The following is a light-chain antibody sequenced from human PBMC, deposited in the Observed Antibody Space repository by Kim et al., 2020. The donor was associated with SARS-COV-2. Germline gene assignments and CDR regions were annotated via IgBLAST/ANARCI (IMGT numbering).Light chain of an antibody. CDR2: DVS. J-gene: IGLJ2*01. CDR1: SSDVGGYNY. V-gene: IGLV2-14*01. CDR3: SSYTSSSTVV. Sequence: QSARTQPASVSGSPGQSITISCTGTSSDVGGYNYVSWYQQHPGKAPKLMIYDVSKRPSGVSNRFSGSKSGNTASLTISGLQAEDEADYYCSSYTSSSTVVFGGGTQLTVL.